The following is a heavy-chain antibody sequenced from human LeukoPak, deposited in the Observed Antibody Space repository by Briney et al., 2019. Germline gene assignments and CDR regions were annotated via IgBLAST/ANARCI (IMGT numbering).Heavy chain of an antibody. Sequence: ASVKVSCKASGGTFSSYAISWVRQAPGQGLEWMGGIIPIFGTANYAQKFQGRVTITADESTSTAYMELSSLRSEDTAVYYCAWTRVVITDNYHYYGMDVWGQGTTVTVSS. V-gene: IGHV1-69*01. CDR2: IIPIFGTA. J-gene: IGHJ6*02. CDR3: AWTRVVITDNYHYYGMDV. CDR1: GGTFSSYA. D-gene: IGHD3-22*01.